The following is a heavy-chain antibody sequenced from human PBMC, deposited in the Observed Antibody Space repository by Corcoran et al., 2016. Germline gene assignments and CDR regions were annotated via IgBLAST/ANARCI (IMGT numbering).Heavy chain of an antibody. J-gene: IGHJ4*02. CDR3: ARDIREGGY. V-gene: IGHV3-21*01. Sequence: EVQLVESGGGLVKPGGSLRLSCAASGFTFSSYSMNWVRQAPGKGLEWVSSISSSSSYIYYADSVKGRFTITRDNAKNSLYLEMNSLGAEDMAVYCCARDIREGGYWGQGTLVTVSS. CDR1: GFTFSSYS. D-gene: IGHD1-26*01. CDR2: ISSSSSYI.